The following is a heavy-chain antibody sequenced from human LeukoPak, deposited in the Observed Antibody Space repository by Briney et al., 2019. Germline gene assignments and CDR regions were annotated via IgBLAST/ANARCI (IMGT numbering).Heavy chain of an antibody. CDR1: GYTFTSYG. J-gene: IGHJ6*02. D-gene: IGHD3-3*01. CDR3: ARVGYYDFWSGYPKTAPNYYYYGMDV. V-gene: IGHV1-18*01. Sequence: ASVKVSCKASGYTFTSYGISWVRQAPGQGLEWMGWISAYNGNTNYAQKLQGRVTMTTDTSTSTAYMELRSLRSDDTAVYYCARVGYYDFWSGYPKTAPNYYYYGMDVWGQGTTVTVSS. CDR2: ISAYNGNT.